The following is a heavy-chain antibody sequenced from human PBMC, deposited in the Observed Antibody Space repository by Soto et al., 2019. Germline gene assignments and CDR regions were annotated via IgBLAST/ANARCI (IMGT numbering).Heavy chain of an antibody. V-gene: IGHV1-2*02. CDR1: GYTFTDHY. CDR3: ARGRTVNFYGMDV. CDR2: INPHSGDT. J-gene: IGHJ6*02. D-gene: IGHD4-17*01. Sequence: QVQLVQSGAEVKKPGASVKVSYVASGYTFTDHYIHWVRQAPGQGLEWMGWINPHSGDTIYAQKVKGRVTLTSDTSISTAYMELSRLRSDDTAVYYCARGRTVNFYGMDVWGQGTTVTVSS.